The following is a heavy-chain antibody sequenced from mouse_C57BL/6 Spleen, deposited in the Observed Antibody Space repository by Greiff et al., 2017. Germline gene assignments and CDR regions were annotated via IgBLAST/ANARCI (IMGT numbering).Heavy chain of an antibody. J-gene: IGHJ2*01. CDR1: GYTFTSYW. CDR2: IDPSDSYT. D-gene: IGHD2-4*01. V-gene: IGHV1-59*01. Sequence: VQLQQPGAELVRPGTSVKLSCKASGYTFTSYWMHWVKQRPGQGLEWIGVIDPSDSYTNYNQKFKGKATLTVDKSSSTAYMQLSSLTSEDSAVYNCARTPLYDYDGFDYWGQGTTLTVSS. CDR3: ARTPLYDYDGFDY.